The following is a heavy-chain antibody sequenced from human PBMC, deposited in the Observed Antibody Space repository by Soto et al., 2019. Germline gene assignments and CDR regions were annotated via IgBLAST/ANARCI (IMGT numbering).Heavy chain of an antibody. J-gene: IGHJ4*02. Sequence: GGSLRLSCSASGFTFSSYAMHWVRQAPGKGLEYVSAISSNGGSTYYADSVKGRFTISRDNSKDTLYLQMSSLRAEDTAVYYYVTKSYYDFWSGYYADYWGQGTLVTVSS. D-gene: IGHD3-3*01. V-gene: IGHV3-64D*08. CDR2: ISSNGGST. CDR3: VTKSYYDFWSGYYADY. CDR1: GFTFSSYA.